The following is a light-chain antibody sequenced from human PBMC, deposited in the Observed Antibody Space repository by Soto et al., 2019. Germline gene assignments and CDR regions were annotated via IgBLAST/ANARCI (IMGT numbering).Light chain of an antibody. V-gene: IGKV3-20*01. CDR1: QSVSNNY. CDR3: QQYNTYPLT. J-gene: IGKJ1*01. Sequence: EIVLTQSPGTLSLSPGERATLSCRASQSVSNNYLAWYQQKPGQAPRLLIYGASNRATGIPDRFSGSGSGTDFTLTISSLQPEDFATYFCQQYNTYPLTFGQGTKVDIK. CDR2: GAS.